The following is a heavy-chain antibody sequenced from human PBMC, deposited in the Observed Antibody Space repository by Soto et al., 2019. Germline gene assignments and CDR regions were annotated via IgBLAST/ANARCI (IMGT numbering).Heavy chain of an antibody. CDR2: ITGGGGNT. J-gene: IGHJ4*02. CDR1: GFTFTSYA. D-gene: IGHD3-9*01. Sequence: EVQLLESGGDLVQPGGSLRLSCAASGFTFTSYAMRWIRQAPGKGLEWVSAITGGGGNTYYADSVKGRFTISRDNSKNTLYLQMNSLRAEDTAFYYCTQDGGSRDWLTVNWGQGTLVTVSS. V-gene: IGHV3-23*01. CDR3: TQDGGSRDWLTVN.